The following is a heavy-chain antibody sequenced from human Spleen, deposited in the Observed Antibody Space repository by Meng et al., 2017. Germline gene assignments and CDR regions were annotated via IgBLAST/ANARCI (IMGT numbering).Heavy chain of an antibody. V-gene: IGHV1-2*06. Sequence: QVQGVQAGGEVEKPWASVKASCKASGYTFPTYDITWVRQAPGQGLEWMGRINPKSGDTHYAQKFQARVTMTGDTSISTAYMELSGLRSDNTAMYYCATGATTNPTTNYFDYWGQGTLVTVSS. CDR3: ATGATTNPTTNYFDY. D-gene: IGHD1-26*01. J-gene: IGHJ4*02. CDR2: INPKSGDT. CDR1: GYTFPTYD.